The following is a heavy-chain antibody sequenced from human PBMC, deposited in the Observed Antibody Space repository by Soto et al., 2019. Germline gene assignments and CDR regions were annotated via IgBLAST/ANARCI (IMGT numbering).Heavy chain of an antibody. D-gene: IGHD2-15*01. CDR2: IRAYNGNT. V-gene: IGHV1-18*01. Sequence: QVQLVQSGAEVKKPGASVKVSCKASGYTFTRYGISWVRQPPGQGLEWMGWIRAYNGNTNYAQKRQGRVTMNTDTSTSTAYMELRSLRSHDTAVDYCSRDRVTVEATLMVAATPAEHNWFAPWGQRTLVTVSS. CDR1: GYTFTRYG. J-gene: IGHJ5*02. CDR3: SRDRVTVEATLMVAATPAEHNWFAP.